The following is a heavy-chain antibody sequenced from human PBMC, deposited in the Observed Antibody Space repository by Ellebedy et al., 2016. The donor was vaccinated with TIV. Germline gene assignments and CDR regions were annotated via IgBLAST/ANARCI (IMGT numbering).Heavy chain of an antibody. V-gene: IGHV1-3*01. CDR2: INAGNGNT. CDR1: GYTFTSYA. CDR3: ARAFLLVVAATDNWFDP. Sequence: ASVKVSCKASGYTFTSYAMHWVRQAPGQRLEWMGWINAGNGNTKYSQKFQGRVTIPRDTSASTAYMERSSLRSEDTAVYYCARAFLLVVAATDNWFDPWGQGTLVTVSS. J-gene: IGHJ5*02. D-gene: IGHD2-15*01.